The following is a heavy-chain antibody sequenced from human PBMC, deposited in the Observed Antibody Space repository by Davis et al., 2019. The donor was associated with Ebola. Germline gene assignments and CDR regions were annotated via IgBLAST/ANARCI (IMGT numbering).Heavy chain of an antibody. V-gene: IGHV4-34*01. J-gene: IGHJ4*02. CDR1: GGSFSGYY. CDR3: ARGRNYLLPRYFDY. CDR2: INHSGST. D-gene: IGHD5-24*01. Sequence: PSETLSLTCAVYGGSFSGYYWSWIRQPQGKGLEWIGEINHSGSTNYNPSPKSRVTISVDTSKKQFSLKLSSVTAADTAVFYCARGRNYLLPRYFDYWGQGTLVTVSS.